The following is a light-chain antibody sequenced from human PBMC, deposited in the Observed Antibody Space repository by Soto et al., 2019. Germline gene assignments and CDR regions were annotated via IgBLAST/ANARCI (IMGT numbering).Light chain of an antibody. J-gene: IGLJ2*01. CDR3: LSFDSSLSVV. Sequence: QSVLTQPPSVSGAPWQRVTISCTGSSSNIGAGYDVHWYQQLPGRAPKLLIYGNTNRPSGVPDRVSGSKSGTSASLAITGLQAEDEADYYCLSFDSSLSVVFGGGTKLTVL. CDR1: SSNIGAGYD. V-gene: IGLV1-40*01. CDR2: GNT.